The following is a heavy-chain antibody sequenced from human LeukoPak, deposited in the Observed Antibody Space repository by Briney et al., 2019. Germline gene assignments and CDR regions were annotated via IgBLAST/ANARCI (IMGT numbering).Heavy chain of an antibody. CDR3: ARDRLVLRGYGTLHFDY. CDR1: GYTFTGYY. D-gene: IGHD3-22*01. V-gene: IGHV1-2*02. J-gene: IGHJ4*02. Sequence: ASVKVSCKASGYTFTGYYMHWVRQAPGQGLEWMGCINPNSGGTNYAQKFQGRVTMTRDTSISTAYMELNRLRSDDTAVYYCARDRLVLRGYGTLHFDYWGQGTLVTVSS. CDR2: INPNSGGT.